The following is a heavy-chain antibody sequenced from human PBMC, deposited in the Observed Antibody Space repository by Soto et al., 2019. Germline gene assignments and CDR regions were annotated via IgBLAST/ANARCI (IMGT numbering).Heavy chain of an antibody. CDR2: IIPIFGTA. D-gene: IGHD6-19*01. J-gene: IGHJ4*02. CDR3: ARITFGALAVAGSDY. CDR1: GGTFSSYA. Sequence: QVQLVQSGAEVKKPGSSVKVSCKASGGTFSSYAISWVRQAPGQGLEWMGGIIPIFGTANYAQKFQGRVTITADESTSIAYMELSSLRSEDTAVYYCARITFGALAVAGSDYWGQGTLVTVSS. V-gene: IGHV1-69*01.